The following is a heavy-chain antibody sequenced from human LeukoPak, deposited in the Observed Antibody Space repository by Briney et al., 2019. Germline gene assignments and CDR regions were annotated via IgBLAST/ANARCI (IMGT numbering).Heavy chain of an antibody. Sequence: GGPLRLSCAASGFTFDDYGMSWVRQAPGKGLEWVSGINWNGGSTGYADSVKGRFTISRDNSKNTLYLQMNSLRAEDTAVYYCARDKIVGSSSWEYFDYWGQGTLVTVSS. CDR1: GFTFDDYG. J-gene: IGHJ4*02. CDR3: ARDKIVGSSSWEYFDY. CDR2: INWNGGST. V-gene: IGHV3-20*04. D-gene: IGHD6-13*01.